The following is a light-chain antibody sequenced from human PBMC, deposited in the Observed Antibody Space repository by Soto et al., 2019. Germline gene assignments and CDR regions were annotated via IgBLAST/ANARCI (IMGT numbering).Light chain of an antibody. CDR2: AAS. CDR1: QSVSSN. J-gene: IGKJ1*01. CDR3: QQYNNWPGT. V-gene: IGKV3-15*01. Sequence: EIVLTQSPATLSVSPGERATLSCRASQSVSSNLAWYQQKPGQAPRLLIYAASTRATGIPARFSGSGSGTEFTLTISSLQSEDCAVYYCQQYNNWPGTFGQGTKVDI.